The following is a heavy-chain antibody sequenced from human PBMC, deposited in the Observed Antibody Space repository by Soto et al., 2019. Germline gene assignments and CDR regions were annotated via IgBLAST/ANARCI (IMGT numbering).Heavy chain of an antibody. D-gene: IGHD3-9*01. Sequence: PGESLKISCKTSGYSFRSYWIGWVRQMPGKGLERMAIIYPGDSNTRYSPSFQGQVTISADKSISTAFLQWSSLKAADSAMYYCARHFHFDSFHITPVSHYYCGQGTLVTVSA. CDR3: ARHFHFDSFHITPVSHYY. V-gene: IGHV5-51*01. CDR1: GYSFRSYW. CDR2: IYPGDSNT. J-gene: IGHJ4*02.